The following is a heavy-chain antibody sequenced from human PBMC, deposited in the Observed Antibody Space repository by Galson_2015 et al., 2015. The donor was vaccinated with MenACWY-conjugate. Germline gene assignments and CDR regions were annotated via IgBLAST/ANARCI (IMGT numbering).Heavy chain of an antibody. CDR1: GFTFTTYA. D-gene: IGHD3-22*01. Sequence: SLRLSCAASGFTFTTYAMFWFRQAPGQGLEWVSAVANGGLSTAYADSVRGRFTISRDNSKNILYLQMDSLRADDTAVYFCAKGKRRHYDSSGFSEHWGQGSLVTVSS. J-gene: IGHJ4*02. CDR3: AKGKRRHYDSSGFSEH. V-gene: IGHV3-23*01. CDR2: VANGGLST.